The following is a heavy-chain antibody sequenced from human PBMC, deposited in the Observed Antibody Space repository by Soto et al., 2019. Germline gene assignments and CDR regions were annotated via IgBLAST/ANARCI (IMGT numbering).Heavy chain of an antibody. Sequence: LRLSCAASGVAVSTNYMNWVRQAPGKGLEWVSILQSGGNTYYADSVKGRFTISRDNSKNTVYLQMNNLRVEDTAIYYCVRELQGPLAYWGQGTLVTVSS. J-gene: IGHJ4*02. CDR3: VRELQGPLAY. CDR1: GVAVSTNY. V-gene: IGHV3-53*01. D-gene: IGHD4-4*01. CDR2: LQSGGNT.